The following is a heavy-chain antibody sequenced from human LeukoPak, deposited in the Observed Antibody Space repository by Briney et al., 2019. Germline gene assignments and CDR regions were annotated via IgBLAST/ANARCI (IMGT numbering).Heavy chain of an antibody. V-gene: IGHV6-1*01. D-gene: IGHD7-27*01. J-gene: IGHJ4*02. CDR3: ARGWGFDF. CDR2: TYYRSKWYT. Sequence: SQTLSLTCAISGDSVSSANTAWNWIRQPPSRGLEWLGRTYYRSKWYTDYAVSVKSRIIINPDTSKNQLSLQLNSLTPDDTAVYYCARGWGFDFWGQGTLVTVSS. CDR1: GDSVSSANTA.